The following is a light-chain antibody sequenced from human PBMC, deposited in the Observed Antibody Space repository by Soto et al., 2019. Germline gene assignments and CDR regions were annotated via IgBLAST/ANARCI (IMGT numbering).Light chain of an antibody. CDR2: GAA. J-gene: IGKJ1*01. V-gene: IGKV3-20*01. Sequence: EIVLTQYPATMSLSPGERSTLSCSASQSVSNSYVAWYQQKPGQAPRLLIYGAASRATGIPDRFSGSGSGTDFTLTISRLEPEDFAVYYCQQYGTTPRTFGQGTKVDI. CDR3: QQYGTTPRT. CDR1: QSVSNSY.